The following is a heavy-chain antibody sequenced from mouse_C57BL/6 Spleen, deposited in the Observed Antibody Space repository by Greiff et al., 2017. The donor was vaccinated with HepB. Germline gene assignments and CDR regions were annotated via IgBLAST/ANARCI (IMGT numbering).Heavy chain of an antibody. CDR2: IDPETGGT. D-gene: IGHD1-1*01. Sequence: QVQLQQSGAELVRPGASVTLSCKASGYTFTDYEMHWVKQTPVHGLEWIGAIDPETGGTAYNQKFKGKAILTADKSSSTAYMELRILTSEDSAVYYCTRLGYGSSFDYWGQGTTLTVSS. J-gene: IGHJ2*01. CDR3: TRLGYGSSFDY. CDR1: GYTFTDYE. V-gene: IGHV1-15*01.